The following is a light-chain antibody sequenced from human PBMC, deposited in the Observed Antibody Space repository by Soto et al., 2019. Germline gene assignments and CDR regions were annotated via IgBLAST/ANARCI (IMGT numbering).Light chain of an antibody. CDR3: QQYAYSPPT. Sequence: ELVLTQSPSTLSLSPGERATLSCRASQSVTSNYLAWYQQEPGQAPRLLIYGASHRATGIPDRFSGSGSGTDFTLTIHRLEPEDFGVYYCQQYAYSPPTFGLGTKVDI. J-gene: IGKJ1*01. CDR2: GAS. CDR1: QSVTSNY. V-gene: IGKV3-20*01.